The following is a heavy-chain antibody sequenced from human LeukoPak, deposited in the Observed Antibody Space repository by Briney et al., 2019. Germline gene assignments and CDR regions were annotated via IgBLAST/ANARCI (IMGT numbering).Heavy chain of an antibody. D-gene: IGHD3-10*01. V-gene: IGHV1-24*01. J-gene: IGHJ5*02. CDR3: ATTRGELWFGELSEGGWFDP. CDR2: FDPEDGET. Sequence: GASVKVSCKVSGYTLTELSMHWVRQAPGKGLEWMGGFDPEDGETIYAQKFQGRVTMTEDTSTDTAYMELSSLRSEDTAVYYCATTRGELWFGELSEGGWFDPWGQGTLVTVSS. CDR1: GYTLTELS.